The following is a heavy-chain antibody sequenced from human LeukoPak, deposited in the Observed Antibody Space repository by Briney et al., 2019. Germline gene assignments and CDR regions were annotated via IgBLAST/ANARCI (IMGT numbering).Heavy chain of an antibody. D-gene: IGHD3-10*01. V-gene: IGHV3-7*01. CDR2: IKQDGSEK. CDR1: GFTFNNYW. CDR3: AREGSSYAPSEPFYFDY. Sequence: GGSLRLSCEASGFTFNNYWMSWVRQAPRKGLEWVANIKQDGSEKSYVDSVKGRFTISRDNAKNSLYLQMNSLRAEETAVYYCAREGSSYAPSEPFYFDYWGQGTLVTVSS. J-gene: IGHJ4*02.